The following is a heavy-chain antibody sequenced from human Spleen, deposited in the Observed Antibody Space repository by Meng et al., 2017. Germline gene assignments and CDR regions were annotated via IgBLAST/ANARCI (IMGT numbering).Heavy chain of an antibody. D-gene: IGHD3-22*01. CDR2: IYYSGST. Sequence: QVQLQDSAPGLVKPSQTLSLTCTVSGGSISSGDSYWSWIRQPPGKGLEWIAYIYYSGSTYYNPSLKSRVTISVDTSKNQFSLRLNSVTAADTAVYYCARYVFDSSSLYSNWFDPWGQGTLVTVSS. CDR3: ARYVFDSSSLYSNWFDP. J-gene: IGHJ5*02. V-gene: IGHV4-30-4*01. CDR1: GGSISSGDSY.